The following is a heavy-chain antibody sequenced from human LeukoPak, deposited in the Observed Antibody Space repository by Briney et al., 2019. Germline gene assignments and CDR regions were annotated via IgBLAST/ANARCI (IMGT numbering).Heavy chain of an antibody. CDR1: GFTFSSYA. V-gene: IGHV3-30*04. D-gene: IGHD6-6*01. Sequence: GRSLRLSCAASGFTFSSYAMHWVRQAPGKGLEWVAVISYDGSNKYYAASVQGRFTISRDNSKNTMYLQLNSLRAEDTGVYYCANRVSSSSSWGQGTLVSVSS. J-gene: IGHJ5*02. CDR3: ANRVSSSSS. CDR2: ISYDGSNK.